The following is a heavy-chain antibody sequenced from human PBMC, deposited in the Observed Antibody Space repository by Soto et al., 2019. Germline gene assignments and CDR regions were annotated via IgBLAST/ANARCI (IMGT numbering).Heavy chain of an antibody. Sequence: QVQLVESGGGLVKPGGSLRLSWAASGFTLSDHYMSWIRQAPGKGLEWVSYISSSSSYTDYADSVKGRFTISRDNAKNSLYLQMNSLRAEDTAVYYCARGASGGSGWNYYYYYGMDVWGQGTTVTVSS. CDR3: ARGASGGSGWNYYYYYGMDV. CDR2: ISSSSSYT. V-gene: IGHV3-11*05. J-gene: IGHJ6*02. CDR1: GFTLSDHY. D-gene: IGHD6-19*01.